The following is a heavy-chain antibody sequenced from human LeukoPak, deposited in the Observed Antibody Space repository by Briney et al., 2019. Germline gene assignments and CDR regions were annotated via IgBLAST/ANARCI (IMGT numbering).Heavy chain of an antibody. CDR2: IKSKTDGGTT. Sequence: GGSLRLSCAASGFTFSSYAMSWVRQAPGRGLEWVGRIKSKTDGGTTDYAAPVKGRFTISRDDSKNTLYLQMNSLKTEDTAVYYCTTLMITFGGVIVYEYFQHWGQGTLVTVSS. D-gene: IGHD3-16*02. J-gene: IGHJ1*01. CDR1: GFTFSSYA. V-gene: IGHV3-15*01. CDR3: TTLMITFGGVIVYEYFQH.